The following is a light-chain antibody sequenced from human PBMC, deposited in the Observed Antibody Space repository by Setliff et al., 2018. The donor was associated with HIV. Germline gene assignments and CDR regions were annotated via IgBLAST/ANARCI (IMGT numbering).Light chain of an antibody. CDR3: ATWDDRLNGVV. CDR1: SSNIGNNG. J-gene: IGLJ2*01. Sequence: QSVLTQPPSVSEAPRQRVTISCSGSSSNIGNNGVNWYQQLPGKAPKLLIYYDDLLPPGVSDRFSGSKSGTSASLAISGLQSEDEADYYCATWDDRLNGVVAGGGTQLTVL. CDR2: YDD. V-gene: IGLV1-36*01.